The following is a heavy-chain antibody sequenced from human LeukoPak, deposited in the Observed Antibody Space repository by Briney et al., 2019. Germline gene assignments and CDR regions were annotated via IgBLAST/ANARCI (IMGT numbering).Heavy chain of an antibody. Sequence: GGSLRLSCAASGFTFSSYGMHWVRQAPGKGLEWVAVISYDGSNKYYADSVEGRFTISRDNSKNTLYLQMNSLRAEDTAVYYCAKEGITMVRGVPYYYGMDVWGKGTTVTVSS. CDR2: ISYDGSNK. CDR1: GFTFSSYG. D-gene: IGHD3-10*01. J-gene: IGHJ6*04. CDR3: AKEGITMVRGVPYYYGMDV. V-gene: IGHV3-30*18.